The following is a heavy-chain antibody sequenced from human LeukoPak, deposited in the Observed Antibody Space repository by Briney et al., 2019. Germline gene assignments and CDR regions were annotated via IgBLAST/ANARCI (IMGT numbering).Heavy chain of an antibody. J-gene: IGHJ2*01. Sequence: SETLSLTCAVYGGSFSGHYWSWIRQPPGKGLEWIGEINHSGSTNYNPSLKSRVTISVDTSKNQFSLKLSSVTAADTAVYYCARGRFTITMIVVVFFDLWGRGTLVTVSS. CDR3: ARGRFTITMIVVVFFDL. CDR2: INHSGST. V-gene: IGHV4-34*01. CDR1: GGSFSGHY. D-gene: IGHD3-22*01.